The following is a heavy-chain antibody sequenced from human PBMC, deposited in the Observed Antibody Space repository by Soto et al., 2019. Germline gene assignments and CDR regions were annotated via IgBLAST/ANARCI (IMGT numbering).Heavy chain of an antibody. J-gene: IGHJ6*02. Sequence: QVQLVESGGGVVQPGRSLRLSCAASGFTFSSYGMHWVRQAPGKGLEWVAVISYDGSNKYYADSVKGRFTISRDNSKNTLYLQMNSLRAEDTAVYYCAKDIALDDILTGYQRHAYYYYGMDVWGQGTTVTVSS. D-gene: IGHD3-9*01. CDR2: ISYDGSNK. CDR1: GFTFSSYG. V-gene: IGHV3-30*18. CDR3: AKDIALDDILTGYQRHAYYYYGMDV.